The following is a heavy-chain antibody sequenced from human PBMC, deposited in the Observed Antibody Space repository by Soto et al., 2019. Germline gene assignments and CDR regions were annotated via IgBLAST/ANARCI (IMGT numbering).Heavy chain of an antibody. V-gene: IGHV4-30-4*01. CDR2: IYHTGPT. CDR1: GGSIGTVGYS. Sequence: QVQLQGSGPGLGKPSQTLSLTCIVSGGSIGTVGYSWSWIRQPPGKAQEWIGFIYHTGPTYYNSSLRSRVSISIDTSKSQFSLKLNSVTAADTAVYYCARVMAAMQNWLDPWGQGTLVTVSP. CDR3: ARVMAAMQNWLDP. D-gene: IGHD2-2*01. J-gene: IGHJ5*02.